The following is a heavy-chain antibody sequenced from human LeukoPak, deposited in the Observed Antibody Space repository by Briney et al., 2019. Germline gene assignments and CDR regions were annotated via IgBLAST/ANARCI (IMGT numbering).Heavy chain of an antibody. D-gene: IGHD6-19*01. Sequence: SETLSLTCAVYGGSFSGYYWSWIRQPPGKGLEWIGEINHSGSTNYNPSLKSRVTISVDTSKNQFSLKLSSVTAADTAVYYCARGQQWPAYHKNWGQGTLVTVSS. CDR2: INHSGST. V-gene: IGHV4-34*01. J-gene: IGHJ4*02. CDR3: ARGQQWPAYHKN. CDR1: GGSFSGYY.